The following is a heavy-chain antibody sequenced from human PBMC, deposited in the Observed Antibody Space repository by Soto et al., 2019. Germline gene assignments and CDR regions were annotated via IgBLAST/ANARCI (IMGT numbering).Heavy chain of an antibody. D-gene: IGHD3-10*01. V-gene: IGHV1-69*13. CDR2: IIPIFGTA. J-gene: IGHJ4*02. Sequence: ASVKVSCKASGGTFSSYAISWVRQAPGQGLEWMGGIIPIFGTANYAQKFQGRVTITADESTSTAYMELSSLRSEDTAVYYCARQAIYGSGSYYNQGDSNFDYWGQGTLVTVSS. CDR1: GGTFSSYA. CDR3: ARQAIYGSGSYYNQGDSNFDY.